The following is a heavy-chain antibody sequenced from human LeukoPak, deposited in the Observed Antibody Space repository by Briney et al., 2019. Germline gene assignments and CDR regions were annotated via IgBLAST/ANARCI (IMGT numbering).Heavy chain of an antibody. CDR2: INPNSGGT. J-gene: IGHJ1*01. Sequence: ASVKVSCKASEYTFTGYYMHWVRQAPGQGLEWMGWINPNSGGTNYAQKFQGRVTMTRDTSINTAYMEVSSLISDDTAVYFCARDLSAVAARYLQHWGQGTLVTVSS. V-gene: IGHV1-2*02. CDR1: EYTFTGYY. CDR3: ARDLSAVAARYLQH. D-gene: IGHD6-19*01.